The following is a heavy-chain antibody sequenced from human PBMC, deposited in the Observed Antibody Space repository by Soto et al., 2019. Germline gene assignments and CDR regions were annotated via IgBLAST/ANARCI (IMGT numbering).Heavy chain of an antibody. Sequence: GASVKVSCKASGYTFTDYYMHWVRQAPGQRLEWMGWINAGNGDTKYSQKLQGRVTITRDTSTNIIYMELSSLTSEDTALYYCASAPQWSDAFDIWGQGTLVTVS. CDR3: ASAPQWSDAFDI. D-gene: IGHD2-15*01. J-gene: IGHJ3*02. CDR1: GYTFTDYY. V-gene: IGHV1-3*01. CDR2: INAGNGDT.